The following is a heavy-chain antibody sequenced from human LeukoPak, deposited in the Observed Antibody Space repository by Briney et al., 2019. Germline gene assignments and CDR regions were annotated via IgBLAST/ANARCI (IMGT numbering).Heavy chain of an antibody. CDR1: GFTFSSYS. V-gene: IGHV3-48*04. J-gene: IGHJ3*02. D-gene: IGHD5-12*01. CDR2: ISSSSSTI. CDR3: AKDCRRIVATIGAFDI. Sequence: GGSLRLSCAASGFTFSSYSMNWVRQAPGKGLEWVSYISSSSSTIYYADSVKGRFTISRDNAKNSLYLQMNSLRAEDTAVYYCAKDCRRIVATIGAFDIWGQGTMVTVSS.